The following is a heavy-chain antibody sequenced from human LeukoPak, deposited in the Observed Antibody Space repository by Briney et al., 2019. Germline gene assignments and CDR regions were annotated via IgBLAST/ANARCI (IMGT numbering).Heavy chain of an antibody. V-gene: IGHV3-9*01. Sequence: GRSLRLSCAASGFSFDDYAMHWVRQAPGKGLEWVSGITWNSGDIDYADSVKGRFIISRDNAKNSLFLQMNSLRPEDTALYYCAKAFSSTWYWYFDLWGRGTLVTVSS. D-gene: IGHD6-13*01. CDR1: GFSFDDYA. J-gene: IGHJ2*01. CDR2: ITWNSGDI. CDR3: AKAFSSTWYWYFDL.